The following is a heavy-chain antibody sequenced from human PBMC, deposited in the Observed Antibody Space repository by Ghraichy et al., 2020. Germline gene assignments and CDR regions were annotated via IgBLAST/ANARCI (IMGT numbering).Heavy chain of an antibody. V-gene: IGHV3-21*01. Sequence: GGSLRLSCVASGFTFSDYHMNWVRQVPGKGLEWVSAISRTATYIYYRDSVKGRFIISRDNTKNSLFLQMNSLRVEDAAVYYCVRDSDFYDSRGYPDAFDLWGQGTMVTVSS. CDR3: VRDSDFYDSRGYPDAFDL. D-gene: IGHD3-22*01. CDR2: ISRTATYI. J-gene: IGHJ3*01. CDR1: GFTFSDYH.